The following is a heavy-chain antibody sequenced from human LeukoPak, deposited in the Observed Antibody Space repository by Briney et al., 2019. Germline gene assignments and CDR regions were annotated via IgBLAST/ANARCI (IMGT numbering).Heavy chain of an antibody. J-gene: IGHJ4*02. CDR3: ARLRGYSYGYGDY. V-gene: IGHV3-48*03. CDR1: GFTFSSYD. Sequence: GGSLRLSCGASGFTFSSYDMNWVRQAPGKGLEWVSYISGSGTIVSYGDSVKGRFTISRDNAKTSLYLQMVSLRAEDTAVYYCARLRGYSYGYGDYWGQGTLVTVSS. CDR2: ISGSGTIV. D-gene: IGHD5-18*01.